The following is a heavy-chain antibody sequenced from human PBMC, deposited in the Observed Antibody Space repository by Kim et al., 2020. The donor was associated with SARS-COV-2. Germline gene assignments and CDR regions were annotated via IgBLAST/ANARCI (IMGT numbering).Heavy chain of an antibody. CDR3: ARVWYYYDSSGYQNDY. V-gene: IGHV4-34*13. Sequence: SRKSRVTIAIDTTKNQFSLKLSAVTAADTAVYYCARVWYYYDSSGYQNDYWGQGTLVTVSS. J-gene: IGHJ4*02. D-gene: IGHD3-22*01.